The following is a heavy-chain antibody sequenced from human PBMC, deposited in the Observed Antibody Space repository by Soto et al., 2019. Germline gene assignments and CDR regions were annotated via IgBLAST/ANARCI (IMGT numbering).Heavy chain of an antibody. CDR1: GVSTDSYY. V-gene: IGHV4-59*01. D-gene: IGHD2-8*01. Sequence: QVQLQESGPGLVKPSETLSLTCTVSGVSTDSYYWSWIRQSPGKGPEWIGYVYYSGRISYNPSLKRRVTISVDTSKSQFSLRLGSVTAADTAVYYCASRNGRNYYGMDVWGQGTTVIVSS. CDR3: ASRNGRNYYGMDV. J-gene: IGHJ6*02. CDR2: VYYSGRI.